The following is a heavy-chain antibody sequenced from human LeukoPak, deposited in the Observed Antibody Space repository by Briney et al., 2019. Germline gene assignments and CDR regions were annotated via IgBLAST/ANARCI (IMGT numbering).Heavy chain of an antibody. CDR2: IIPIFGTA. V-gene: IGHV1-69*05. CDR1: GGTFSSYA. D-gene: IGHD5-18*01. Sequence: ASVKVSCKASGGTFSSYAISWVRQAPGQGLEWMGGIIPIFGTANYAQKFQGRVTITTDESTSTAYMELSSLRSEDTAVYYCARDGYRRNYYYYMDVWGKGTTVTVSS. J-gene: IGHJ6*03. CDR3: ARDGYRRNYYYYMDV.